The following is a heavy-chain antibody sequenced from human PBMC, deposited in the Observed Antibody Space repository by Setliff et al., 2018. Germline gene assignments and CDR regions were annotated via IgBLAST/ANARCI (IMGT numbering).Heavy chain of an antibody. D-gene: IGHD5-12*01. CDR1: GYSFTDYW. CDR3: ARHRVGNSGYAIPILDF. CDR2: IYPSNSNI. V-gene: IGHV5-51*01. J-gene: IGHJ4*02. Sequence: GESLKISCKASGYSFTDYWIAWARQMPGKGLEWMGIIYPSNSNIKYSPSFEAQITFSVDKSITTAYLQWSSLKASDTAIYYCARHRVGNSGYAIPILDFWGQGALVTVS.